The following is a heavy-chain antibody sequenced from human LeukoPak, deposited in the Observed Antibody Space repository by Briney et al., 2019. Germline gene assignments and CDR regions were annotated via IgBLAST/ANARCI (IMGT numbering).Heavy chain of an antibody. CDR1: GGSISSYY. CDR2: IYYSGST. V-gene: IGHV4-59*01. CDR3: ARRMSIYCGGDCYSFDY. D-gene: IGHD2-21*02. J-gene: IGHJ4*02. Sequence: SETLSLTCTVSGGSISSYYWSWIRQPPGKGLEWIGYIYYSGSTNYNPSLKSRVTISVDTSKNQFSLKLSSVTAADTAVYYCARRMSIYCGGDCYSFDYWGQGTLVTVSS.